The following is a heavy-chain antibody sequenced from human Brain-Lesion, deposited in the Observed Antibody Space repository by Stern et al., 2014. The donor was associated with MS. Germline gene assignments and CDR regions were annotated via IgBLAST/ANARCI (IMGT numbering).Heavy chain of an antibody. V-gene: IGHV1-24*01. J-gene: IGHJ4*02. CDR1: GYTLTELS. Sequence: VQLVQSGAEVMKPGASVKVSCKVSGYTLTELSMHWVRQAPRKGIEWMGGFDPEDGETIYAQKFQGRVTMTEDTSTDTAYMELSSLRSEDTAVYYCATLSPGAGGNYYRHFDYWGQGTLVTVSS. D-gene: IGHD1-26*01. CDR3: ATLSPGAGGNYYRHFDY. CDR2: FDPEDGET.